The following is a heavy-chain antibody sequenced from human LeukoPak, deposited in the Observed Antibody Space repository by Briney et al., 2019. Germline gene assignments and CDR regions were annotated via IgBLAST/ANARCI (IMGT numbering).Heavy chain of an antibody. V-gene: IGHV4-34*01. Sequence: SETLSLTCAVYGGSFSGCYWSWIRQPPGKGLEWIGEINHSGSTNYNPSLKSRVTISVDTSKNQFSLKLSSVTAADTAVYYCARGLWTGYYGMDVWGQGTTVTVSS. J-gene: IGHJ6*02. CDR3: ARGLWTGYYGMDV. CDR1: GGSFSGCY. CDR2: INHSGST. D-gene: IGHD3/OR15-3a*01.